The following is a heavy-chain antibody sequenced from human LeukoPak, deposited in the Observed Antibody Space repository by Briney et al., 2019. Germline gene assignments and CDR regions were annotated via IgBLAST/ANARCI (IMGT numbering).Heavy chain of an antibody. D-gene: IGHD5-18*01. CDR3: ARGETAMVPSPPTLFY. V-gene: IGHV3-21*01. CDR2: ISSSSSYK. J-gene: IGHJ4*02. Sequence: PGGSLRLSCAASGFTFSSYSMNWVRQAPGKGLEWVSSISSSSSYKYYADSVKGRFTISRDNAKNSLYLQMNSLRAEDTAVYYCARGETAMVPSPPTLFYWGQGTLVTVSS. CDR1: GFTFSSYS.